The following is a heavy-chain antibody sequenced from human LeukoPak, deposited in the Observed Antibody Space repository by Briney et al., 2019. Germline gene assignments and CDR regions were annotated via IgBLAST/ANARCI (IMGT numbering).Heavy chain of an antibody. J-gene: IGHJ4*02. D-gene: IGHD3-22*01. Sequence: SETLSLTCAVYGGSFSGYYWSWIRQPPGQGLEWIGEINHSGSTNYNPSLKSRVTISVDTSKNQFSLKLSSVTAADTAVYYCARGRRSGYYYFDYWGQGTLVTVSS. V-gene: IGHV4-34*01. CDR3: ARGRRSGYYYFDY. CDR1: GGSFSGYY. CDR2: INHSGST.